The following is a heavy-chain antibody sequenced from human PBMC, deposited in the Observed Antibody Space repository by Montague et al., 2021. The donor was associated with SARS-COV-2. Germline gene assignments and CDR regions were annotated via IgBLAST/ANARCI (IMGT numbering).Heavy chain of an antibody. CDR1: GGSISSSSYY. Sequence: SETLSLTCTVSGGSISSSSYYWGWIRQPPGEGLEWIGSIYYSGXTXYXXXXKXRVTIPVDTSKNQFSLKLSSVTAADTAVYYCARVGRQQLVRLSGMDVWGQGTTVTVSS. CDR2: IYYSGXT. V-gene: IGHV4-39*07. D-gene: IGHD6-13*01. CDR3: ARVGRQQLVRLSGMDV. J-gene: IGHJ6*02.